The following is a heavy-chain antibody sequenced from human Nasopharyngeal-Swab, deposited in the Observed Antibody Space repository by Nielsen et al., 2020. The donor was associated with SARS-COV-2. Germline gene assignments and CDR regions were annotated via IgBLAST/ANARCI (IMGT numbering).Heavy chain of an antibody. CDR2: IYSGGSST. V-gene: IGHV3-23*03. Sequence: GESLKISCAASGFTFSSYAMSWVRQAPGKGLEWVSVIYSGGSSTYYADSVKGRFIISRDNSKNTLYLQMNSLRAEDTAVYYCAKDHSPYGSGSYPYYYYGMDVWGQGTTVTVSS. D-gene: IGHD3-10*01. CDR1: GFTFSSYA. J-gene: IGHJ6*02. CDR3: AKDHSPYGSGSYPYYYYGMDV.